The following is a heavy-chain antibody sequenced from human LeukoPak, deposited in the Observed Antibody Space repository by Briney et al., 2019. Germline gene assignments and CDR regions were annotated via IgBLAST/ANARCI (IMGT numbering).Heavy chain of an antibody. CDR1: GFTFSDYY. CDR3: ARDKRQRYDYVWGSYRSPHAIGY. CDR2: ISSSGSTI. Sequence: GGSLRLSCAASGFTFSDYYMSWIRQAPGKGLEWVSYISSSGSTIYYADSVKGRFTISRDNAKNSMYLQMNSLRAEDTAVYYCARDKRQRYDYVWGSYRSPHAIGYWGQGTLVTVSS. V-gene: IGHV3-11*04. D-gene: IGHD3-16*02. J-gene: IGHJ4*02.